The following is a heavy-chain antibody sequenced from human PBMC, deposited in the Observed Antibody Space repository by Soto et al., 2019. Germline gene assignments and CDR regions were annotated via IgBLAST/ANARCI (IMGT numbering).Heavy chain of an antibody. CDR3: ARDPYGSGQYGMDV. D-gene: IGHD3-10*01. Sequence: QVQLVQSGAEVKKPGASVKVSCKASGYTFTGYYMHWVRQAPGQGLERMGWINPNSGGTNYAQKFQGWVTMTRDTSISTAYMELSRLRSDDTAVYYCARDPYGSGQYGMDVWGQGTTVTVSS. CDR1: GYTFTGYY. CDR2: INPNSGGT. J-gene: IGHJ6*02. V-gene: IGHV1-2*04.